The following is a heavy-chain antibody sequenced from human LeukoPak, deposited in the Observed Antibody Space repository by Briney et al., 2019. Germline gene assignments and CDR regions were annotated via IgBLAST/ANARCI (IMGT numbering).Heavy chain of an antibody. CDR1: GGSFSGYY. CDR2: INHSGST. D-gene: IGHD1-26*01. V-gene: IGHV4-34*01. CDR3: ARGRPIVGAIPVRFDY. J-gene: IGHJ4*02. Sequence: SETLSLTCAVYGGSFSGYYWSWIRQPPGKGLEWIGEINHSGSTNYNPSLKSRVTISVDTSKNQFSLKLSSVTAADTAVYYCARGRPIVGAIPVRFDYRGQGTLVTVSS.